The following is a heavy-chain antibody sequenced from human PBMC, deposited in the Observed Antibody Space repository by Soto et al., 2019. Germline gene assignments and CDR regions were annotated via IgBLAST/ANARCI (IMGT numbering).Heavy chain of an antibody. CDR2: IIPIFGTA. V-gene: IGHV1-69*06. Sequence: ASGKFSCNASGGTFSSYAISWVRQAPGQGLEWMGGIIPIFGTANYAQKFQGRVTITADKSTSTAYMELSSLRSEDTAVYYCARVPSGQGTYYYYGMDVWGQATQVTV. J-gene: IGHJ6*02. CDR3: ARVPSGQGTYYYYGMDV. D-gene: IGHD1-1*01. CDR1: GGTFSSYA.